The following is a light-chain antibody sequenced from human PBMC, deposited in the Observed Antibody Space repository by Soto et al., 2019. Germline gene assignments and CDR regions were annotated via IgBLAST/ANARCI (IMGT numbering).Light chain of an antibody. CDR2: LEGSGSY. V-gene: IGLV4-60*02. CDR3: ETWDTNVVV. Sequence: QPVLTQSSSASASLGSSVKLTCTLSSGHSTYVIAWHQQQPGKAPRYLMKLEGSGSYNKGSGIPDRFSGSSSGADRYLTISNLQFEDEADYYCETWDTNVVVFGGGTQLTVL. J-gene: IGLJ2*01. CDR1: SGHSTYV.